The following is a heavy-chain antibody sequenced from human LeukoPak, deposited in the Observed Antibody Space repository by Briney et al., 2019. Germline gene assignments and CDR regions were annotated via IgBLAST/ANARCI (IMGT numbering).Heavy chain of an antibody. Sequence: ASVKVSCKASGYTFTSYDINWVRQATGQGLEWMGWMNPNSGNTGYAQKFQGRVTMTRNTSISTAYMELSSLRSEDTAVYYCARAVPPLLRYFDWLPVSPYFDYWGQGTLVTVSS. D-gene: IGHD3-9*01. CDR3: ARAVPPLLRYFDWLPVSPYFDY. CDR1: GYTFTSYD. V-gene: IGHV1-8*01. CDR2: MNPNSGNT. J-gene: IGHJ4*02.